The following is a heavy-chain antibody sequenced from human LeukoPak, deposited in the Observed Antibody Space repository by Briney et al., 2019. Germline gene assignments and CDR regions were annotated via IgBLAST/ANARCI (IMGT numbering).Heavy chain of an antibody. CDR1: GFTFSIYA. CDR3: ARVWSLYYYYMDV. Sequence: GGSLRLSCAASGFTFSIYAMSWVRQAPGKGLEWVSAISGSGGTAYYADSVKGRFTISRDNAKNSLYLQMNSLRAEDTAVYYCARVWSLYYYYMDVWGKGTTVTVSS. V-gene: IGHV3-23*01. CDR2: ISGSGGTA. J-gene: IGHJ6*03. D-gene: IGHD3-16*01.